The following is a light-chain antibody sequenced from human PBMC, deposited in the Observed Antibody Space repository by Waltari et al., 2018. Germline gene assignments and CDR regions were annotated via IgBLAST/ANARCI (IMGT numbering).Light chain of an antibody. J-gene: IGKJ3*01. Sequence: IQMTQSPSTLSASVGDRVTITCRASQIIGSWLAWYQQKPGKAPKLLIYEATSLESGVPSRCSASGSGTEFTLTFSSLQPDDFATYYGQRYNSYPITFGPGTKVDI. CDR1: QIIGSW. V-gene: IGKV1-5*03. CDR3: QRYNSYPIT. CDR2: EAT.